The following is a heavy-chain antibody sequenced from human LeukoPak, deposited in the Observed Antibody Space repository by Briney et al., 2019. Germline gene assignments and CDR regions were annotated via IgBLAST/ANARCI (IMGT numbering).Heavy chain of an antibody. Sequence: GGSLRLSCAASGFTFSSYAMHWVRQAPGMGLEWLAVISYDGSNKFYADSVKGRFTISRDDSKDTLYLHMSSLRAEDTAVYSCARPRTEKIPSAFDFWAQGPLVTVSS. CDR2: ISYDGSNK. CDR3: ARPRTEKIPSAFDF. CDR1: GFTFSSYA. J-gene: IGHJ4*02. V-gene: IGHV3-30*04.